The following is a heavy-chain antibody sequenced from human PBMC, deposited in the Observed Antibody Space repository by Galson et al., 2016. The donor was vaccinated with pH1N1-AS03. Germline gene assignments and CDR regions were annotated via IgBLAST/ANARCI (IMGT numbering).Heavy chain of an antibody. D-gene: IGHD3-10*01. CDR3: ARGKNSGFDY. CDR1: GDSVSGSRGVA. V-gene: IGHV6-1*01. J-gene: IGHJ4*01. CDR2: TFYWSKWSN. Sequence: CAISGDSVSGSRGVAWNWIRQSPSRGLEWLGRTFYWSKWSNDYAESVKSRINTDPDTSNNQFSLHLNSVTPEDTAIYFCARGKNSGFDYWGHGTPVTASS.